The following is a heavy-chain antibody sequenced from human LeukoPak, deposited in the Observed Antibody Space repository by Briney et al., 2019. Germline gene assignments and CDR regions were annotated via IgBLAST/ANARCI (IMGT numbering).Heavy chain of an antibody. CDR1: GFTFSSYVM. J-gene: IGHJ4*02. V-gene: IGHV4-4*02. D-gene: IGHD1-26*01. CDR3: ARGWELLGY. Sequence: GSLRLSCAASGFTFSSYVMSWVRQPPGKGLEWIGEIYHTGSTNYNPSLKSRVTISVDKSKNQFSLKLTSVTAADTAVYYCARGWELLGYWGQGTLVTVSS. CDR2: IYHTGST.